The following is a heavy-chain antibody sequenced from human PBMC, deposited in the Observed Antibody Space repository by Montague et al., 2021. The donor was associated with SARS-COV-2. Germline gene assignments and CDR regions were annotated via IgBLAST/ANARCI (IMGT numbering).Heavy chain of an antibody. D-gene: IGHD3-9*01. CDR3: ARENYDILTGTTLGLDY. CDR2: IDWDDDK. CDR1: GFSLSTSGMR. J-gene: IGHJ4*02. V-gene: IGHV2-70*04. Sequence: PALVKPTQTLTLTCTFSGFSLSTSGMRASWIRQPPGKALEWLARIDWDDDKFYSTSLKTRLTISKDTPKNQVVLTMTNMDPVDTATYYCARENYDILTGTTLGLDYWGQGTLVTVSS.